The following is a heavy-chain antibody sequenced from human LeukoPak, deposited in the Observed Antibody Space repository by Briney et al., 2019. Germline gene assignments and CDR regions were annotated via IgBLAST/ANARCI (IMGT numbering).Heavy chain of an antibody. CDR3: AKVGWNIVVVPAAINPPAFDI. V-gene: IGHV3-23*01. CDR1: GFTFSSYA. CDR2: ISGNSGRT. J-gene: IGHJ3*02. D-gene: IGHD2-2*01. Sequence: GGSLRLSCAASGFTFSSYAMSWVRQAPGKGLEWVSSISGNSGRTYYADSVKGRFSISRDNSKNTLYLQMNSLRAEDTAVYYCAKVGWNIVVVPAAINPPAFDIWGQGTMVTVSS.